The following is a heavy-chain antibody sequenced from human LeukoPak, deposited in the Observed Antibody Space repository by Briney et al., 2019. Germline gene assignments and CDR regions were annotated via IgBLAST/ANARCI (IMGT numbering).Heavy chain of an antibody. Sequence: GGSLRLSCAASGFTFSSYAMHWVRQAPGKGLEYVSAISSNGGSTYYANSVKGRFTISRDNSKNTLYLQMGSLRAEDMAVYYCERDKFGAFDIWGQGTMVTVSS. CDR2: ISSNGGST. CDR3: ERDKFGAFDI. V-gene: IGHV3-64*01. D-gene: IGHD3-10*01. CDR1: GFTFSSYA. J-gene: IGHJ3*02.